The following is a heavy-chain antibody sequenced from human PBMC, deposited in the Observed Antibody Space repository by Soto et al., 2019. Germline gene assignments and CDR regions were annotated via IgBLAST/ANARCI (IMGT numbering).Heavy chain of an antibody. CDR3: ATRLYCTNGVCYTWNWFDP. J-gene: IGHJ5*02. CDR1: GYTLTELS. Sequence: RASVKVSCKVSGYTLTELSMHWVRQAPGKGLEWMGGFDPEDGETIYAQKFQGRVTMTEDTSTDTAYMELSSLRSEDTAVYYCATRLYCTNGVCYTWNWFDPWGQGTLVTVS. CDR2: FDPEDGET. D-gene: IGHD2-8*01. V-gene: IGHV1-24*01.